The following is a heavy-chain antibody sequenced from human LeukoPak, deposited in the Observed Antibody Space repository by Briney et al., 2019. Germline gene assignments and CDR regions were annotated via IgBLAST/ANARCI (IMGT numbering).Heavy chain of an antibody. CDR3: ARDPETVSRNYYYGMDV. J-gene: IGHJ6*02. CDR2: INPSGGST. Sequence: ASVKVSCKASGYTFTSYYMHWVRQAPGQGLEWMGIINPSGGSTSYAQEFQGRVTMTRDTSTSTVYMELSSLRSEDTAVYYCARDPETVSRNYYYGMDVWGQGTTVTVSS. V-gene: IGHV1-46*01. CDR1: GYTFTSYY. D-gene: IGHD1-14*01.